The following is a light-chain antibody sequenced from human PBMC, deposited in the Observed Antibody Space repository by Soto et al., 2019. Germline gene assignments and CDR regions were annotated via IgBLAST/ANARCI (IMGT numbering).Light chain of an antibody. V-gene: IGKV3-15*01. CDR3: QQRET. J-gene: IGKJ1*01. Sequence: EIVMTQSPATLSVAPGERATLSCRASQSISDTLAWYQQKPGQAPRLLIYGASTRAPGFPARFSGSGSGTDFTLTISSLEPEDSALYYCQQRETFGQGTKVDIK. CDR1: QSISDT. CDR2: GAS.